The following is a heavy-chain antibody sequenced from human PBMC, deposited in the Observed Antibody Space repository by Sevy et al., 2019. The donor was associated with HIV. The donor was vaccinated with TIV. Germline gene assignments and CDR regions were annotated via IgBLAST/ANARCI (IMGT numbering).Heavy chain of an antibody. D-gene: IGHD6-13*01. Sequence: GGSLRLSCAASGFSLNSYWMSWVRLAPGKGLEWVANIKHDGSVKYYVDSVKGRFTISRDNARNLLYLQMNSLRAEDTALYYCVRAIAADGSFWDQGTLVTVSS. CDR3: VRAIAADGSF. V-gene: IGHV3-7*01. CDR1: GFSLNSYW. CDR2: IKHDGSVK. J-gene: IGHJ4*02.